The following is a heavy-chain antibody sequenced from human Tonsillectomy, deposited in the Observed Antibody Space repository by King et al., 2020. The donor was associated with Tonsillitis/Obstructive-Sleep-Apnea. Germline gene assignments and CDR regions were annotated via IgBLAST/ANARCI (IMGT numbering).Heavy chain of an antibody. CDR2: IRSKGYGGTT. J-gene: IGHJ2*01. CDR1: GFTFGDYA. V-gene: IGHV3-49*04. CDR3: PGGSNYLDRSGFYYDWSLDL. Sequence: VQLVESGGGLVQPGRSLRLSCTASGFTFGDYAISWVRQAPGKGLEWVGFIRSKGYGGTTEYAASVKGRFTFSRDDSKTIAYLQMNSLKTEDTAVYYCPGGSNYLDRSGFYYDWSLDLWGRGTLVTVSS. D-gene: IGHD3-22*01.